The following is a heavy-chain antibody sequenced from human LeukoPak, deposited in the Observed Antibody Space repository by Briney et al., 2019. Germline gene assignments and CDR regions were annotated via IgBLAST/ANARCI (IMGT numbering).Heavy chain of an antibody. CDR1: GASTTSYY. V-gene: IGHV4-59*08. D-gene: IGHD5-18*01. CDR2: TYDSGSA. J-gene: IGHJ4*02. Sequence: SETLSLTCAVSGASTTSYYWSSIRQPPGKRLEWIGYTYDSGSANYNPSLKSRVTLSIDSSKNQFSLKLISVTAADTAVYYCARHVVYSYGHFNYWGPGTLVTVSS. CDR3: ARHVVYSYGHFNY.